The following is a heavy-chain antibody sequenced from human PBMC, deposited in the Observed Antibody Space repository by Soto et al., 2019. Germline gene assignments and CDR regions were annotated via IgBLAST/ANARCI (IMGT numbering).Heavy chain of an antibody. CDR2: INYSGST. Sequence: SETLSPTCTVSGGSISSSTSYWGWILQPPGKGLEWIGSINYSGSTYYSPSLKSRVTISADTSKNQFSLKLSSVTAADTAVYYCARPVNYYYYYMDVWGKGTMVTVSS. CDR3: ARPVNYYYYYMDV. CDR1: GGSISSSTSY. V-gene: IGHV4-39*01. J-gene: IGHJ6*03.